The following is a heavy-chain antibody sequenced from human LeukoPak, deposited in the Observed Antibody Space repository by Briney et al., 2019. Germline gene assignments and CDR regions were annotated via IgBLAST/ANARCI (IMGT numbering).Heavy chain of an antibody. D-gene: IGHD3-22*01. V-gene: IGHV4-61*02. CDR3: ARGPDSSGYYCHGGCAFDI. Sequence: SETLSLTCTVSGGSISSGSYYWSWIRQPAGKGLEWIGRIYTSGSTNYNPSLKSRVTISVDTSKNQFSLKLSSVTAADTAVHYCARGPDSSGYYCHGGCAFDIWGQGTMVTVSS. CDR1: GGSISSGSYY. J-gene: IGHJ3*02. CDR2: IYTSGST.